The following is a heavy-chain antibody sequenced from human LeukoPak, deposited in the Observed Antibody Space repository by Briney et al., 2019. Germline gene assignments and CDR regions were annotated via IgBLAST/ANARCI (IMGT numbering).Heavy chain of an antibody. CDR2: ISPGGGTT. CDR3: AKASPYYYGSGSSAFDI. V-gene: IGHV3-23*01. CDR1: GFAFGSEA. D-gene: IGHD3-10*01. J-gene: IGHJ3*02. Sequence: PGGSLRLSCAVSGFAFGSEAMSWVRQSPARGLEWVASISPGGGTTYYADSVKGRFTISRDNSKNTLYLQMNSLRAEDTAVYYCAKASPYYYGSGSSAFDIWGQGTMVTVSS.